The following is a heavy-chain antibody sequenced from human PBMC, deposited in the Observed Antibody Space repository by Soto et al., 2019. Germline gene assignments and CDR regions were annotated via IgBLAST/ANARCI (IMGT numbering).Heavy chain of an antibody. CDR2: IYYSGST. J-gene: IGHJ6*03. CDR1: GGSISSGGYY. CDR3: ARCGYSYGYDYYYYYMDV. Sequence: QVQLQESGPGLVKPSQTLSLTCTVSGGSISSGGYYWSWIRQHPGKGLEWIGYIYYSGSTYYNPYLKSRVTISVETSKNQFSLKLSSVTAADTAVYYCARCGYSYGYDYYYYYMDVWGKGTTVTVSS. V-gene: IGHV4-31*03. D-gene: IGHD5-18*01.